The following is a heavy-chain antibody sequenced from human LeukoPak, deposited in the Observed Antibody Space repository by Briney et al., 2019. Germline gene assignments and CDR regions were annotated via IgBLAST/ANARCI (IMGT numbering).Heavy chain of an antibody. D-gene: IGHD5-18*01. CDR1: GFTFDSYT. V-gene: IGHV3-43*01. Sequence: GGSLRLSCAASGFTFDSYTMHWVRQAPGKGLEWVSLINWDGGNTYYADSVKGRFTISRDNSKNSLYLQMNNLRTEGTALYYCAKDEGHSYGPYFDYWGQGTLVTVSS. CDR2: INWDGGNT. J-gene: IGHJ4*02. CDR3: AKDEGHSYGPYFDY.